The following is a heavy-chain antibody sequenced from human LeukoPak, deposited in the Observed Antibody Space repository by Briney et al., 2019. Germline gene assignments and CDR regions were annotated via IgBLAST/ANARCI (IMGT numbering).Heavy chain of an antibody. D-gene: IGHD1-26*01. CDR2: SRNRANSYTT. V-gene: IGHV3-72*01. CDR3: ARVKPPRVGPNVHDDGFDI. CDR1: GFTFSDHY. Sequence: GGSLRPSCAASGFTFSDHYMDWVRQAPGKGLEWVGRSRNRANSYTTEYAASVKGRFTVSRDDSRNSVYLQMNSLKTEDTAVYYCARVKPPRVGPNVHDDGFDIWGQGTMVTVTS. J-gene: IGHJ3*02.